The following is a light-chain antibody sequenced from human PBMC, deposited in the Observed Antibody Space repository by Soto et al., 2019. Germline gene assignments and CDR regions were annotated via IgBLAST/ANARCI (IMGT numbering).Light chain of an antibody. Sequence: DIQMPQSPSTLSATVGERVTITCRTSQSISSWLAWYQQKPGKAPKLLISKASSFESGVPSRFSGIGSGTEFSITICRQQPDDFGTYFCNQGRTFGKGTKLEIK. CDR3: NQGRT. J-gene: IGKJ1*01. V-gene: IGKV1-5*03. CDR2: KAS. CDR1: QSISSW.